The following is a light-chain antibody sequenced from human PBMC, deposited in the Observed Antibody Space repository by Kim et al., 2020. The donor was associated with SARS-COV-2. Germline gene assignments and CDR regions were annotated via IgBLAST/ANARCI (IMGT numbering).Light chain of an antibody. CDR2: DVS. CDR3: QHRSNHLVS. J-gene: IGKJ4*01. Sequence: DIVLSQSPDTLTLSPGERATLSCRASQSVGNYLAWYQQKPGQAPGLLIYDVSKRATGIPARFSGSGSETDFTLTIRSLEPEDFAVYYCQHRSNHLVSFGGGTKVEIK. CDR1: QSVGNY. V-gene: IGKV3-11*01.